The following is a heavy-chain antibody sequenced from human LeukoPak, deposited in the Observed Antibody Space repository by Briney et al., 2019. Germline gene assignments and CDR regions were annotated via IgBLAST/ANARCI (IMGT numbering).Heavy chain of an antibody. J-gene: IGHJ4*02. V-gene: IGHV3-9*01. Sequence: GGSLRLSCAASGFTFDDYAMPWVRQAPGKGLEWVSGISWNSGSIGYADSVKGRFTISRDNAKNSLYLQMNSLRAEDTALYYCAKGLDSSGWPYFDYWGQGTLVTVSS. D-gene: IGHD6-19*01. CDR2: ISWNSGSI. CDR1: GFTFDDYA. CDR3: AKGLDSSGWPYFDY.